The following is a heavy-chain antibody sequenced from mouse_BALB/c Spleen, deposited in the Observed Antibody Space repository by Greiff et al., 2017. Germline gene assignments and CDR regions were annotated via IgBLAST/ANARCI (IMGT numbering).Heavy chain of an antibody. V-gene: IGHV5-12-2*01. D-gene: IGHD2-1*01. J-gene: IGHJ4*01. CDR2: ISNGGGST. CDR1: GFTFSSYT. Sequence: EVQVVESGGGLVQPGGSLKLSCAASGFTFSSYTMSWVRQTPEKRLEWVAYISNGGGSTYYPGTVKGRFTISRDNAKNTLYLQMSSLKSEDTAMYYCARQGYGNPYAMDYWGQGTSVTVSS. CDR3: ARQGYGNPYAMDY.